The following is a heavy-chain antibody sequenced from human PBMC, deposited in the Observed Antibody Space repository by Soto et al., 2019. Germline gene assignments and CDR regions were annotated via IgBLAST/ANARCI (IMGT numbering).Heavy chain of an antibody. CDR1: GYSFTSYW. D-gene: IGHD3-3*01. J-gene: IGHJ6*03. CDR3: ARRYSSGYSRGYYYYYMDV. Sequence: GESLKISCKGSGYSFTSYWIGWVRQMPGKGLEWMGIIYPGDSDTRYSPSFQGQVTISADKSISTAYLQWSSLKASDTAMYYCARRYSSGYSRGYYYYYMDVWGKGTTVTVSS. V-gene: IGHV5-51*01. CDR2: IYPGDSDT.